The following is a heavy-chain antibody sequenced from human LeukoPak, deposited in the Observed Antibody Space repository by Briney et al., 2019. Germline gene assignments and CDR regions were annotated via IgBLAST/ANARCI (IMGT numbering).Heavy chain of an antibody. CDR3: ARVDDILTGYCPYTYCFDY. D-gene: IGHD3-9*01. CDR1: GYTFTGYY. V-gene: IGHV1-2*02. Sequence: SVNVSCKASGYTFTGYYMHGVRQAPGQGLEWMGWINPNSGGTNYTPKFQGRVTMKRDTSISTAYMELSRLISDDTAVYDCARVDDILTGYCPYTYCFDYWGQGTLVTVSS. J-gene: IGHJ4*02. CDR2: INPNSGGT.